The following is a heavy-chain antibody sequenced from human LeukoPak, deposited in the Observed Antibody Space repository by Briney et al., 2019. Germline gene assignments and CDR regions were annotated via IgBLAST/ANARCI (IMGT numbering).Heavy chain of an antibody. V-gene: IGHV3-23*01. CDR3: ATYRQVLLPFES. D-gene: IGHD2-8*02. CDR1: GFTFNNYG. J-gene: IGHJ4*02. CDR2: ISVSGNT. Sequence: PGGSLRLSCAASGFTFNNYGMFWLRQGPGKGLEWVSAISVSGNTYHADSVKGRFTISRDSSKNTLYLQMNSLRAEDAAVYYCATYRQVLLPFESWGQGTLVTVSS.